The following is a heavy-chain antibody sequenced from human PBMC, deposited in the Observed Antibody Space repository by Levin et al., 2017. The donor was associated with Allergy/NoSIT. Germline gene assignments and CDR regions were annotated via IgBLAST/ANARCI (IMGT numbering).Heavy chain of an antibody. D-gene: IGHD2-2*02. CDR1: GFTFSDYA. Sequence: PAGGSLRLSCAASGFTFSDYAMSWVRQAPGKGLEWVSGISGGGGVTSYADSLKGRLTFSRDNSKNTLYLQMNSLRAEDTAVYYCAKGRIYTISPGSIDSWGQGTLVTVSS. CDR2: ISGGGGVT. V-gene: IGHV3-23*01. J-gene: IGHJ4*02. CDR3: AKGRIYTISPGSIDS.